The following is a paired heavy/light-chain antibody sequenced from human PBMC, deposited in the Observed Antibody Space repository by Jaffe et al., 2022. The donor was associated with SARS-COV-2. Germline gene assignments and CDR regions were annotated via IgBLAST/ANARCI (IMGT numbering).Light chain of an antibody. CDR2: DAS. CDR1: QDISNY. V-gene: IGKV1-33*01. Sequence: DIQMTQSPSSLSASVGDRVTITCQASQDISNYLNWYQQKPGKAPKLLIYDASNLETGVPSRFSGSGSGTDFTFTISSLQPEDIATYYCQQYDNPWVTFGPGTKVDIK. J-gene: IGKJ3*01. CDR3: QQYDNPWVT.
Heavy chain of an antibody. J-gene: IGHJ4*02. CDR2: IYTSGST. Sequence: QVQLQESGPGLVKPSETLSLTCTVSGGSISSYYWSWIRQPAGKGLEWIGRIYTSGSTNYNPSLKSRVTMSVDTSKNQFSLKLSSVTAADTAVYYCARVRGGGYCSGGSCREYYFDYWGQGTLVTVSS. CDR3: ARVRGGGYCSGGSCREYYFDY. V-gene: IGHV4-4*07. CDR1: GGSISSYY. D-gene: IGHD2-15*01.